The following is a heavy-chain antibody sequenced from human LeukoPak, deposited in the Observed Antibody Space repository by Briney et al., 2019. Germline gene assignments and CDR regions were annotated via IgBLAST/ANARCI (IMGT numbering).Heavy chain of an antibody. J-gene: IGHJ6*03. V-gene: IGHV4-59*01. D-gene: IGHD5/OR15-5a*01. CDR3: ARVPVLRYYYYYMDV. CDR2: IYYSGST. Sequence: SETLSLTCTVSGGSISSYYWSWIRQPPGKGLEWIGYIYYSGSTNYNPSLKSRVTISVDTSKNQFSLQLSSVTAADTAVYYCARVPVLRYYYYYMDVWGKGTTVTVSS. CDR1: GGSISSYY.